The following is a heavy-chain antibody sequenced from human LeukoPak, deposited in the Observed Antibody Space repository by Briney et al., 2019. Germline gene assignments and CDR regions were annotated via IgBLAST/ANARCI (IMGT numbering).Heavy chain of an antibody. CDR1: GFPLRSFG. CDR2: FRYDGSNK. V-gene: IGHV3-30*02. J-gene: IGHJ4*02. D-gene: IGHD4-17*01. Sequence: GALRLSWAGSGFPLRSFGMDRVRQAPGKGLGGVAFFRYDGSNKYYADSVKGRFTTSRDNSNNTLYLQMNSLRAEDTAVYYCARNPNTVTTDPYFDYWGQGTLVTVSS. CDR3: ARNPNTVTTDPYFDY.